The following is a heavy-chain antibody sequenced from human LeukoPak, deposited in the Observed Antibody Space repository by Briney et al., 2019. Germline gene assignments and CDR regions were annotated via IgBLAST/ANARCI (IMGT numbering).Heavy chain of an antibody. J-gene: IGHJ4*02. V-gene: IGHV3-73*01. D-gene: IGHD3-22*01. CDR1: GFTFSGSA. Sequence: GGSLRLSCAASGFTFSGSAMHWVRQASGKGLEWVGRIRSKANSYATAYAASVKGRFTISRDDSKNTAYLQMKSLKTEDAAVYYCSRLDPNYYDSSREIDYWGQGTLVTVSS. CDR2: IRSKANSYAT. CDR3: SRLDPNYYDSSREIDY.